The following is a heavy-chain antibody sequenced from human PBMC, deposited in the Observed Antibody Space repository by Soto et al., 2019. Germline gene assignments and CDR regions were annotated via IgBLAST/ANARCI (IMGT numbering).Heavy chain of an antibody. Sequence: GGSLRLSCAASGFTFSSYSMNWVRQAPGKGLEWVSSTSSSSSYIYYADSVKGRFTISRDNAKNSLYLQMNSLRAEDTAVYYCARESRSWVTHGGMDVWGQGTTVTVSS. J-gene: IGHJ6*02. CDR3: ARESRSWVTHGGMDV. V-gene: IGHV3-21*01. D-gene: IGHD5-18*01. CDR1: GFTFSSYS. CDR2: TSSSSSYI.